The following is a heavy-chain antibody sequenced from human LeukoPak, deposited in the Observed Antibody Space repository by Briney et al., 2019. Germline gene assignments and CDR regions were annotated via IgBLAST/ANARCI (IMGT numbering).Heavy chain of an antibody. Sequence: ASVKVSCKASGYTFTNFGISWVRQAPGQGLQWMGWISGYNGNTNYAHKFQGRVTMTTDTSPSTAYMELRSLRSDDTAVYYCAGDRGGSTEGYFDLWGRGTLVTVSS. D-gene: IGHD2-2*01. CDR2: ISGYNGNT. V-gene: IGHV1-18*01. J-gene: IGHJ2*01. CDR1: GYTFTNFG. CDR3: AGDRGGSTEGYFDL.